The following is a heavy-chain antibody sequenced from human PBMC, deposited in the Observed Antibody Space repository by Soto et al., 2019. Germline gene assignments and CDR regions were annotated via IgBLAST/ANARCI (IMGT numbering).Heavy chain of an antibody. V-gene: IGHV3-48*01. CDR2: ISSSSSTI. J-gene: IGHJ4*02. D-gene: IGHD2-15*01. CDR3: ARPAGRVDYFDY. Sequence: EVQLVESGGGLVQPGGSLRLSCAASGFVFSTYSMNWVRQAPGKGLEWVSYISSSSSTIYYADSVQGRFTISRDTAKNALYPHVNSLSAEDTAVYNSARPAGRVDYFDYWGQGTLVTVSS. CDR1: GFVFSTYS.